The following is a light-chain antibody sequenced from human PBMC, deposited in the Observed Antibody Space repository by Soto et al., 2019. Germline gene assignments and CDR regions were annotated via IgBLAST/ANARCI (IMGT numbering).Light chain of an antibody. CDR2: WAS. CDR3: QQYYSPPPT. J-gene: IGKJ1*01. CDR1: QSVLFSSNNKNY. V-gene: IGKV4-1*01. Sequence: DIVMTQSPDSLAVSLGERATINCKSSQSVLFSSNNKNYLAWYHQKPGQPPKLLIYWASTRETGVPDRFSGSGSGTDFTLTISSLQAEDVAVYYCQQYYSPPPTFGQGTKVEIK.